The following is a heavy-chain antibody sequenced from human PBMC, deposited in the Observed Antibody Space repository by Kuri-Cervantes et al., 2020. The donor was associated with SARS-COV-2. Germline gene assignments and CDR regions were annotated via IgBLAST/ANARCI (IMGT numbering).Heavy chain of an antibody. CDR1: GYTFTSYG. CDR3: ALAAVVTPYYFDY. D-gene: IGHD2-21*02. Sequence: ASVKVTCKASGYTFTSYGISWVRQAPGQGLEWMGWISAYNGNTNYAQKLQGRVTMTTDTSTSTAYMELRSLRSDDTAVYYRALAAVVTPYYFDYWGQGTLVTVSS. J-gene: IGHJ4*02. V-gene: IGHV1-18*01. CDR2: ISAYNGNT.